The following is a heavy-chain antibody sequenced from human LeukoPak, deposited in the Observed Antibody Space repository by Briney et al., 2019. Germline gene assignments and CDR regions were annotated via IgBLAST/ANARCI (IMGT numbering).Heavy chain of an antibody. J-gene: IGHJ3*02. CDR3: ARDARTGDDAFDI. CDR1: GFTFSSYS. V-gene: IGHV3-21*01. CDR2: ISSSSSYI. Sequence: PAGSLRLSCVVSGFTFSSYSMNWVRQAPGKGLEWVSSISSSSSYIYYADSVKGRFTISRDNAKNSLYLQMNSLRAEDTAVYYCARDARTGDDAFDIWGQGTMVTVSS. D-gene: IGHD7-27*01.